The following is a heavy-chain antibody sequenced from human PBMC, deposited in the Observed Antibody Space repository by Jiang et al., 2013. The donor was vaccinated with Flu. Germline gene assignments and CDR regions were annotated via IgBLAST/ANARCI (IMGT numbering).Heavy chain of an antibody. CDR3: ARSYQDYDFWSGYPQRYYYGMDV. CDR2: MNPNSGNT. CDR1: GYTFTSYD. D-gene: IGHD3-3*01. J-gene: IGHJ6*02. Sequence: GAEVKKPGASVKVSCKASGYTFTSYDINWVRQATGQGLEWMGWMNPNSGNTGYAQKFQGRVTMTRNTSISTAYMELSSLRSEDTAVYYCARSYQDYDFWSGYPQRYYYGMDVWGQGTTVTVSS. V-gene: IGHV1-8*01.